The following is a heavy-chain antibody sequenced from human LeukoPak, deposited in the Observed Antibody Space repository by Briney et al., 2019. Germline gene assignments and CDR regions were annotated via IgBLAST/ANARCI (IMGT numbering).Heavy chain of an antibody. D-gene: IGHD2-8*01. J-gene: IGHJ5*02. CDR1: GYTFTSYA. CDR3: ARDRNRDCTNGVCYATNWFDP. Sequence: ASVTVSFTASGYTFTSYAMNWVRQAPGQGLEWMGWINTNTGNPTYAQGFTGRFVFSLDTSVSTAYLQISSLKAEDTAVYYCARDRNRDCTNGVCYATNWFDPWGQGTLVTVSS. CDR2: INTNTGNP. V-gene: IGHV7-4-1*02.